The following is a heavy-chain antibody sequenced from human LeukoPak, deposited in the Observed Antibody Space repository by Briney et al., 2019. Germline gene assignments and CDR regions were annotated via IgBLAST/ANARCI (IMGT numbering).Heavy chain of an antibody. D-gene: IGHD1-1*01. Sequence: TGGSLRLSCAASGFTFSSYPMGWVRRASGKRLEWVSGISAGADVIFYADPVKGRFTISRDNSKNTLYLQMNSLRAEDSAEYYCAKSLLTTATGTGRAFDIWGQGTMVTVSA. CDR1: GFTFSSYP. CDR2: ISAGADVI. J-gene: IGHJ3*02. V-gene: IGHV3-23*01. CDR3: AKSLLTTATGTGRAFDI.